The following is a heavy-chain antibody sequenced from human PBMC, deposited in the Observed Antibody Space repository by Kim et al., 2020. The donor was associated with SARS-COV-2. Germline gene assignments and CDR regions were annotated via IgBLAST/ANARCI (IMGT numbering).Heavy chain of an antibody. CDR1: GFTFKNAW. CDR3: TGDDYLWGTYRP. J-gene: IGHJ4*02. D-gene: IGHD3-16*02. V-gene: IGHV3-15*01. Sequence: GSLRLSCAASGFTFKNAWMSWVRQAPGKGLEWVGRIKSKSDGGTTDYAAPVKGRFIISRDDPGNTLYLQMNSLKIEDTALYYCTGDDYLWGTYRPWGQGTLVTVSS. CDR2: IKSKSDGGTT.